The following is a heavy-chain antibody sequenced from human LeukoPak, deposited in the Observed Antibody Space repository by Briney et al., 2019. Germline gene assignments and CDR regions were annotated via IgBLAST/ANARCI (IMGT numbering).Heavy chain of an antibody. V-gene: IGHV4-59*08. D-gene: IGHD3-22*01. CDR1: GGSISSYY. CDR3: ARHSDYYDSSGPIDY. Sequence: SETLSLTCTVSGGSISSYYWSWIRQPPGKGLEWIGYIYYSGSTNYNPSLKSRVTISVDTSKNQFSLKLSSVTAADTAVYYCARHSDYYDSSGPIDYWGQGTLVTVSS. CDR2: IYYSGST. J-gene: IGHJ4*02.